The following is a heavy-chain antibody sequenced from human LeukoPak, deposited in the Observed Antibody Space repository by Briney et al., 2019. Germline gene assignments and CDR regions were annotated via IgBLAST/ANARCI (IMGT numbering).Heavy chain of an antibody. J-gene: IGHJ4*02. Sequence: GASLKISCKGSGYRFTTYWIGWVRQMPGKGLEWMGIIYPGDSDTRYSPSFQGQVTISADKSISTAYLQWSSLKAPDTAMYYCARGSPWMTTVDYWGQGTLVTVSS. V-gene: IGHV5-51*01. D-gene: IGHD4-17*01. CDR3: ARGSPWMTTVDY. CDR2: IYPGDSDT. CDR1: GYRFTTYW.